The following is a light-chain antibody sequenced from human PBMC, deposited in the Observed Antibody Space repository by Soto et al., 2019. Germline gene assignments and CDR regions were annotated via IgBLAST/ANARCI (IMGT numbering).Light chain of an antibody. Sequence: QSALTQPASVSGSPGQSITISCTGTSSDVGGYNYVSWYQQHPGKAPKLMIYDVSNRPSGVSNRFSGSKSGNTASLTISGLQAEDEADYYCSSYTSSCTFVVFGGGIKLTVL. J-gene: IGLJ2*01. CDR3: SSYTSSCTFVV. V-gene: IGLV2-14*01. CDR2: DVS. CDR1: SSDVGGYNY.